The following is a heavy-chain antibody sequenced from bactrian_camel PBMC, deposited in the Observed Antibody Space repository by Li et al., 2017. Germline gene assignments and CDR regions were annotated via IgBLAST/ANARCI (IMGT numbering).Heavy chain of an antibody. D-gene: IGHD2*01. Sequence: QLVESGGGSVQAGGSLRLSCAASGATYVTGCMAWFRQAPGKEREAVAGIYTGTGNTVYAASVRGRFTISQDNPKSTVYLQMNSLKPEDTAMYYCAARSSEADCYYSRRVSWFDIWGQGTQVTVS. CDR3: AARSSEADCYYSRRVSWFDI. V-gene: IGHV3S25*01. CDR1: GATYVTGC. J-gene: IGHJ4*01. CDR2: IYTGTGNT.